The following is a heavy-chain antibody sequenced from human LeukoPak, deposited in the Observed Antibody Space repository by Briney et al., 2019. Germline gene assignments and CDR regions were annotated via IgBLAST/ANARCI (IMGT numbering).Heavy chain of an antibody. Sequence: PGGSLRLSCAASGFTFSSYSMNWVRHAPGKGLERVSSISSSSSYIYYADSVKGRFTISRDNAKKSLYLQMNSLRAEDTGVYYCARNYYASGSSQFDYWRQGTLVTVSS. V-gene: IGHV3-21*01. CDR3: ARNYYASGSSQFDY. D-gene: IGHD3-10*01. CDR1: GFTFSSYS. J-gene: IGHJ4*02. CDR2: ISSSSSYI.